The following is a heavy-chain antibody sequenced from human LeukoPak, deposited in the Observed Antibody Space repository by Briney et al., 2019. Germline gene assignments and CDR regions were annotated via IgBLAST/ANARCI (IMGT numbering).Heavy chain of an antibody. J-gene: IGHJ4*02. V-gene: IGHV1-8*02. CDR1: GYTFTSYD. Sequence: ASVKDSFKASGYTFTSYDINWVRQATGQGLEWMGWMNPNSGNTDYVQRLQGRLTMTMDRYISTVYIELSRLSSDDTDGYYFASLTDTAMVTVDYWGQGTLVTVSS. CDR2: MNPNSGNT. D-gene: IGHD5-18*01. CDR3: ASLTDTAMVTVDY.